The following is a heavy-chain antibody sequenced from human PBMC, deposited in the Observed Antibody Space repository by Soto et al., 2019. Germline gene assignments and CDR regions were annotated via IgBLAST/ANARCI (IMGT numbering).Heavy chain of an antibody. V-gene: IGHV4-31*03. CDR1: GGSISSGGYY. Sequence: SETLSLTCTVSGGSISSGGYYWSWIRQHPGKGLEWIGYIYYSGSTYYNPSLKSRVTISVDTSKNQFSLKLSSVTAADTAVYYCARCRATVMMNWFDPWGQGTLVTVSS. J-gene: IGHJ5*02. CDR3: ARCRATVMMNWFDP. D-gene: IGHD4-4*01. CDR2: IYYSGST.